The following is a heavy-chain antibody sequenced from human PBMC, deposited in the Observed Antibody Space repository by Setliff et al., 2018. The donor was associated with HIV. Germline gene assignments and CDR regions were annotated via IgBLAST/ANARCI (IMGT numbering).Heavy chain of an antibody. V-gene: IGHV4-59*11. CDR1: GATISRHF. CDR3: ARGIESFWSGYVR. D-gene: IGHD3-3*01. J-gene: IGHJ4*02. CDR2: IYDSGVT. Sequence: NPSETLSLTCSVSGATISRHFWSWIRQSPGKGLEWIGTIYDSGVTKYNPSLQTRVRVSVDTSKNLFSLKLTSVTPADTAVYYCARGIESFWSGYVRWGQGTLVIVSS.